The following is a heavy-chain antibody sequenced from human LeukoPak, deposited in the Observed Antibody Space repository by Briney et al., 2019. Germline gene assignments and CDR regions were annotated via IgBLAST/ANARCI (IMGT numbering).Heavy chain of an antibody. CDR3: ATLAYRDDY. D-gene: IGHD2-21*01. CDR1: GDSITSTSYY. V-gene: IGHV4-39*07. Sequence: SSETLSLTCTVSGDSITSTSYYWGWIRQPPGKGLEWIGNIYFSGNTFYNPSLKSRVTISADTSKNQFSLTVTSVTAADTAVYYCATLAYRDDYWGQGTLVTVSS. CDR2: IYFSGNT. J-gene: IGHJ4*02.